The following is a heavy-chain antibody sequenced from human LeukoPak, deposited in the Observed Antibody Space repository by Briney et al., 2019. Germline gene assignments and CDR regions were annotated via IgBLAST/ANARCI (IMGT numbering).Heavy chain of an antibody. CDR1: GGSISSYY. V-gene: IGHV4-59*08. CDR2: IYYSGST. J-gene: IGHJ6*04. Sequence: SETLSPTRTVSGGSISSYYWSWIRQPPGKGLEWIGYIYYSGSTNYNPSLKSRVTISVDTSKNQFSLKLSSVTAADTAVYYCARRLTMVLDVWGKGTTVTVSS. D-gene: IGHD3-10*01. CDR3: ARRLTMVLDV.